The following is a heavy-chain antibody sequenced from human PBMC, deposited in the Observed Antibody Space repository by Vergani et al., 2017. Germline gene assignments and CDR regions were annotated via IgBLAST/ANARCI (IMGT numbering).Heavy chain of an antibody. CDR3: AKDDYDSSGIDY. J-gene: IGHJ4*02. D-gene: IGHD3-22*01. Sequence: QVQLVESGGGLVKPGGSLRLSCAASGFTFSSYGMHWVRQAPGKGLEWVAFIRYDGSNKYYADSVKGRFTISRDNSKNTLYLQMNSLRAEDTAVYYCAKDDYDSSGIDYWGQGTLVTVSS. V-gene: IGHV3-30*02. CDR1: GFTFSSYG. CDR2: IRYDGSNK.